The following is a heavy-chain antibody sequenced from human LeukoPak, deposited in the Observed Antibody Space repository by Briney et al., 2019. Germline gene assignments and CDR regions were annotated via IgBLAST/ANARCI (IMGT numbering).Heavy chain of an antibody. CDR3: AKVWYYDSSGLFDY. CDR2: ISGSGGST. Sequence: GGSLRLSCAASGFXFSSYAISWVRQAPGKGLEWVSAISGSGGSTYYADSVKGRFTISRDNSKNTLYLQMNSLRAEDTAVYYCAKVWYYDSSGLFDYWGQGTLVTVSS. V-gene: IGHV3-23*01. CDR1: GFXFSSYA. D-gene: IGHD3-22*01. J-gene: IGHJ4*02.